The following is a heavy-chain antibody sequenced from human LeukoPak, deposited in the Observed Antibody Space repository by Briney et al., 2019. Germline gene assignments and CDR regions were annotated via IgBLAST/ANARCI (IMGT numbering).Heavy chain of an antibody. CDR2: IKQDGSQK. CDR1: GFTFSTYW. D-gene: IGHD3-3*01. V-gene: IGHV3-7*01. J-gene: IGHJ4*02. Sequence: PGGSLRLSCAASGFTFSTYWMTWVRQAPGKGLEWVANIKQDGSQKYYVDSVKGRFTISRDNAKNPLYLQVNSLRAEDTAIYYCTRDFSSGDWGQGTLVTVSS. CDR3: TRDFSSGD.